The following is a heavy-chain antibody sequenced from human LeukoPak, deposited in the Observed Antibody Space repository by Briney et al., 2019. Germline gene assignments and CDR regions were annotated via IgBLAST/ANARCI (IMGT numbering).Heavy chain of an antibody. CDR2: IYNSGSST. CDR1: GGSISIYY. J-gene: IGHJ4*02. Sequence: SETLSLTCTVSGGSISIYYWNWIRQPPGKGLEWIGYIYNSGSSTIYNPSLRSRVTISVDTSKNQFSLRLSSVTAADTAVYYCARSRDYPAFDYWGQGTLVTVSS. V-gene: IGHV4-59*03. D-gene: IGHD2-2*01. CDR3: ARSRDYPAFDY.